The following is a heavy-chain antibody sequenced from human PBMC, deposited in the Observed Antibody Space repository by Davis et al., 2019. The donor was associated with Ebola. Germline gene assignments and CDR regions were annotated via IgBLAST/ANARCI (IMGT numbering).Heavy chain of an antibody. J-gene: IGHJ5*02. V-gene: IGHV5-51*01. CDR2: IYPGAPDT. CDR3: ARHGDIVVVPAAKNWFDP. CDR1: GYSFTTYW. Sequence: GESLKISCKGSGYSFTTYWIAWVRQMPGKGLEWMGIIYPGAPDTRYSPSFQGQVTISADKSISTAYLQWSSLKASDTAMYYCARHGDIVVVPAAKNWFDPWGQGTLVTVSS. D-gene: IGHD2-2*01.